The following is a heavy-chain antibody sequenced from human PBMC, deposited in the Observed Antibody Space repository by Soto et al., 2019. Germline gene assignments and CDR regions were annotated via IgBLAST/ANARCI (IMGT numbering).Heavy chain of an antibody. V-gene: IGHV4-31*03. Sequence: SETLSLTCTVSGGSISSGGYYWSWIRQHPGKGLEWIGYIYYSGSTYYNPSLKSRVTISVDTSKNQFSLKLSSVTAADTAVYYCAREYYYDSSGYYYAHFDYWGQGTLVTVSS. J-gene: IGHJ4*02. CDR1: GGSISSGGYY. D-gene: IGHD3-22*01. CDR3: AREYYYDSSGYYYAHFDY. CDR2: IYYSGST.